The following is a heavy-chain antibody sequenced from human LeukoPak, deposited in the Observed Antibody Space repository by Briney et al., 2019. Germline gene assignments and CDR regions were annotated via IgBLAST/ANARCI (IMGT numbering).Heavy chain of an antibody. J-gene: IGHJ3*02. V-gene: IGHV7-4-1*02. D-gene: IGHD6-13*01. Sequence: VASVKVSCKASGYTFTSYAMNWVRQAPGQGREGMGWINTNTGNPTYAQGFTGRFVFSLDTSVSTAYLRISSLKAEDTAVYYCAREQAAGTADAFDIWGQGTMVAVSS. CDR3: AREQAAGTADAFDI. CDR1: GYTFTSYA. CDR2: INTNTGNP.